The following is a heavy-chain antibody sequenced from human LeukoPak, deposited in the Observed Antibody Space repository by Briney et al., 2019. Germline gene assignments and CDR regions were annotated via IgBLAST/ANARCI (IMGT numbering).Heavy chain of an antibody. Sequence: ASVKVSCKASGYTFTGYYMHWVRQAPGQGLEWMGWINPNSGGTNYAQKFQGRVTMTRDTSISTAYMELSRLRSDATAVYYCARVEGGTYDAFDIWGQGTMVTVSS. CDR2: INPNSGGT. J-gene: IGHJ3*02. CDR3: ARVEGGTYDAFDI. V-gene: IGHV1-2*02. D-gene: IGHD1-1*01. CDR1: GYTFTGYY.